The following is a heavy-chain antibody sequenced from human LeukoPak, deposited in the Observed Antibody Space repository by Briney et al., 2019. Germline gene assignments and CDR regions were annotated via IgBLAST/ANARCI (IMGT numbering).Heavy chain of an antibody. CDR1: GFTFSSNS. J-gene: IGHJ6*04. D-gene: IGHD3-10*02. CDR3: AELGITMIGGV. V-gene: IGHV3-21*01. CDR2: ISTSSIYI. Sequence: PGGSLRLSCAASGFTFSSNSMNWVRQAPGKGLEWVSSISTSSIYIYYADSVKGRFTISRDNAKNSLYLQMNSLRAEGTAVYYCAELGITMIGGVWGKGTTVTISS.